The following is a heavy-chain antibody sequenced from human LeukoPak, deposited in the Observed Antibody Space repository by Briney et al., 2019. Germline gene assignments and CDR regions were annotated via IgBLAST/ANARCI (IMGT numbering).Heavy chain of an antibody. V-gene: IGHV1-2*02. Sequence: GASVKVSCKASGYTFTGYYMHWVRQAPGQGLEWMGWINPNSGGTNYAQKFQGRVTMTRDTSISTASMELTRLTSDDTAIYYCARPGITVAGIFPVWFDPWGHGTLVTVSS. CDR3: ARPGITVAGIFPVWFDP. D-gene: IGHD6-19*01. CDR2: INPNSGGT. CDR1: GYTFTGYY. J-gene: IGHJ5*02.